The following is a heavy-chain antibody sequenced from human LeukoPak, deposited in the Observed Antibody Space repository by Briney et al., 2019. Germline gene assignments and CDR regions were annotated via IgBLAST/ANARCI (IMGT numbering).Heavy chain of an antibody. CDR3: SRDSSGYYDAFDM. CDR1: GFTLSSYW. J-gene: IGHJ3*02. V-gene: IGHV3-74*01. Sequence: GGSLRLSCAASGFTLSSYWMHWVRQASGKGLVWVARINTHGTSTGYADSVKGRFTISRDNAENTLYLQMNSLRAEDTSVYYCSRDSSGYYDAFDMWGQGTMVTVSS. CDR2: INTHGTST. D-gene: IGHD3-22*01.